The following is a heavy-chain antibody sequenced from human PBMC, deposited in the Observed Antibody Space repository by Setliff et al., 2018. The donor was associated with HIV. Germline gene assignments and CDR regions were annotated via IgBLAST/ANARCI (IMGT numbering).Heavy chain of an antibody. D-gene: IGHD3-16*01. V-gene: IGHV1-69*05. CDR1: GGAFSSYA. J-gene: IGHJ4*02. Sequence: SVKVSCKASGGAFSSYALSWVRQAPGQGLEWMGGIIPIFGTANYAQKFQGRVTITTDESTSTAYMELSSLRSDDSAVYYCATVGKTTMITRPLDYWGQGTLVTVSS. CDR3: ATVGKTTMITRPLDY. CDR2: IIPIFGTA.